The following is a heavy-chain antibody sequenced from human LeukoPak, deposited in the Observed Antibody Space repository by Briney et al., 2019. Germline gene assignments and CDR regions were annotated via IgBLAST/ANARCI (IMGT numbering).Heavy chain of an antibody. CDR3: AREADSGYYRTADY. CDR1: GFTLSRFA. V-gene: IGHV3-30-3*01. CDR2: MSYDGSEK. Sequence: GRSLTLSCTASGFTLSRFAMHWVRQAPGKGLEWVGHMSYDGSEKHYVDSVRGRFTISRDTSKNTLYLEMTSLKTEDTAVYYCAREADSGYYRTADYWGQGTMVTVS. D-gene: IGHD3-10*01. J-gene: IGHJ4*02.